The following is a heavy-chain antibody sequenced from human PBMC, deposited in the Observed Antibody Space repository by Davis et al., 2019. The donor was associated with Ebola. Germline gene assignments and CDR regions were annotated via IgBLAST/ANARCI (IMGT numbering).Heavy chain of an antibody. J-gene: IGHJ4*02. CDR3: ARGGPDVVPAAIRGNYFDY. D-gene: IGHD2-2*02. CDR2: IYYSGST. V-gene: IGHV4-31*03. CDR1: GGSISSGGYY. Sequence: PSETLSLTCTVSGGSISSGGYYWSWIRQHPGKGLEWIGYIYYSGSTYYNPSLKSRVTISVDTSKNQFSLKLSSVTAADTAVYYCARGGPDVVPAAIRGNYFDYWGQGTLVTVSS.